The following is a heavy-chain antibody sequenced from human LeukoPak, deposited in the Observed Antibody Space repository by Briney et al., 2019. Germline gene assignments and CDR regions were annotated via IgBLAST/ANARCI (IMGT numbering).Heavy chain of an antibody. V-gene: IGHV4-34*01. CDR3: ARLKSVRALSAAYYYYYYMDV. J-gene: IGHJ6*03. Sequence: PSETLSLTCAVYGGSFSGYYWSWIRQPPGKGLEWIGEINHSGSTNYNPSLKSRVTISVDTSKKQFSLKLSSVTAADTAVYYCARLKSVRALSAAYYYYYYMDVWGKGTTVTIPS. D-gene: IGHD2/OR15-2a*01. CDR2: INHSGST. CDR1: GGSFSGYY.